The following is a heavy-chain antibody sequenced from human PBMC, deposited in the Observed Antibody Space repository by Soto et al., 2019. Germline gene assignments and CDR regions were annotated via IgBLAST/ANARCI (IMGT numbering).Heavy chain of an antibody. Sequence: ASVKVSCKASGYTFTGYYMHWVRQAPGQGLEWMGWINPNSGGTNYAQKFQGRVTMTRDTSISTAYMELSRLRFDDTAVYYCARDAGGADWNYADEGHYWGQGTLVTVSS. D-gene: IGHD1-7*01. J-gene: IGHJ4*02. CDR1: GYTFTGYY. CDR3: ARDAGGADWNYADEGHY. V-gene: IGHV1-2*02. CDR2: INPNSGGT.